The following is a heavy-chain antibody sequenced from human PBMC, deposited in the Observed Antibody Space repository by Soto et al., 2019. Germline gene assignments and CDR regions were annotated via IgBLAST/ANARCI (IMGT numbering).Heavy chain of an antibody. Sequence: QVQLQQWGAGLLKPSETLSLICAIYGESISAYHWTWIRPPPGQGLERIGSIYHDGTTTYNPSLKSRVTISIDTSKNEFSLQLSSVTAADTAVYFCAGPGGVLDHWGQGTLVTVSS. CDR2: IYHDGTT. J-gene: IGHJ4*02. CDR1: GESISAYH. D-gene: IGHD3-10*01. V-gene: IGHV4-34*01. CDR3: AGPGGVLDH.